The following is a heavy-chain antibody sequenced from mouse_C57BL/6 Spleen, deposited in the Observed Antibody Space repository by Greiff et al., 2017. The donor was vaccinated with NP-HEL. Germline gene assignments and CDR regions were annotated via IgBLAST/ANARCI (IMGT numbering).Heavy chain of an antibody. Sequence: EVHLVESGGDLVKPGGSLKLSCAASGFTFSSYGMSWVRQTPDKRLEWVATISSGGSYTYYPDRVKGRVTISRDNAKNTRYLQMSSLKSEDTAMYYCARQGTGGAMDYWGQGTSVTVSS. D-gene: IGHD2-14*01. CDR1: GFTFSSYG. V-gene: IGHV5-6*01. J-gene: IGHJ4*01. CDR2: ISSGGSYT. CDR3: ARQGTGGAMDY.